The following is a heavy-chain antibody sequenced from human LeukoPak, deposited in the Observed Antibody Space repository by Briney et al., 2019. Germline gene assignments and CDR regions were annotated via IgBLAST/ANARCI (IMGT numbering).Heavy chain of an antibody. CDR2: INQSGST. CDR3: ASYDYSNWFDP. CDR1: GGSFSGYY. V-gene: IGHV4-34*01. Sequence: PSETLSLTCAVYGGSFSGYYWSWIRQPPGKGLEWIGEINQSGSTNYNPSLKSRVTISVDTSKNQFSLKLSSVTAADTAVYYCASYDYSNWFDPWGQGTLVTVSS. D-gene: IGHD4-11*01. J-gene: IGHJ5*02.